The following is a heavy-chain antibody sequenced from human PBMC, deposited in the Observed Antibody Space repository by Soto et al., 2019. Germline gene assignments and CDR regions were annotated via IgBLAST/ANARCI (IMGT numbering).Heavy chain of an antibody. J-gene: IGHJ4*02. CDR1: GFSLITSGVG. CDR3: AHTMAPRIFDS. V-gene: IGHV2-5*02. Sequence: QITLKEAGPTLVKPTQTLTLTCSFSGFSLITSGVGVGWIRQPPGKALEWLALIYWDDDKGYSTSLKSRLTITKDTAKNQVVLTMITMDPADTATDDCAHTMAPRIFDSWGQGTLGTVSS. CDR2: IYWDDDK.